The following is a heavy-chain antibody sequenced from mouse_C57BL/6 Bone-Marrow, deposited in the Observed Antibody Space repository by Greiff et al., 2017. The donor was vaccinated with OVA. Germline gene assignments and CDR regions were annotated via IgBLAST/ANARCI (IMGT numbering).Heavy chain of an antibody. CDR3: TRRLPRYFDV. J-gene: IGHJ1*03. CDR1: GYTFTDYE. CDR2: IDPETGGT. Sequence: QVQLKESGAELVRPGASVTLSCKASGYTFTDYEMHWVKQTPVHGLEWIGAIDPETGGTAYNQKFKGKAILTADKSSSTAYLELRSLTSDDSAVYYYTRRLPRYFDVWGTGTTVTVSS. V-gene: IGHV1-15*01. D-gene: IGHD2-2*01.